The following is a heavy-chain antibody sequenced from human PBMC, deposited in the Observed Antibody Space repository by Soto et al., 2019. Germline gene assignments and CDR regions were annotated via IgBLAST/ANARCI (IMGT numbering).Heavy chain of an antibody. CDR3: ARKLWNLRLNDAFDI. Sequence: ARVTGCCKAYVYTVTGSYIHWVRQAPGQGLEWMGWINPNSGGTNYAQKFQGWVTISVDTSKNQFSLKLSSVTAADTAVYYCARKLWNLRLNDAFDIWGQGTMVTVSS. CDR2: INPNSGGT. J-gene: IGHJ3*02. V-gene: IGHV1-2*04. CDR1: VYTVTGSY. D-gene: IGHD1-1*01.